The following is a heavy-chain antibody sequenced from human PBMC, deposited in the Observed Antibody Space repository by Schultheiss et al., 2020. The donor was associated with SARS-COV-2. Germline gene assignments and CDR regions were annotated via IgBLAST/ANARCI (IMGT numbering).Heavy chain of an antibody. V-gene: IGHV5-51*01. CDR2: IHSGISDT. D-gene: IGHD3-10*01. CDR3: ARLGGSGMGGRPKDAFDI. Sequence: GESLKISCKGSGYSFTSYWIGWVRQMPGKGLEWMGIIHSGISDTRYSPSFQGQVTISADKSISTAYLQWSSLKASDTAMYYCARLGGSGMGGRPKDAFDIWGQGTMVTVSS. J-gene: IGHJ3*02. CDR1: GYSFTSYW.